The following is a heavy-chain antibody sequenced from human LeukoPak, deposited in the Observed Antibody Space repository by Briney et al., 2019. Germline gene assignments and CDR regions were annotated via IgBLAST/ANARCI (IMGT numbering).Heavy chain of an antibody. V-gene: IGHV3-7*01. J-gene: IGHJ3*02. CDR3: AKSSVVEWPDAFDI. D-gene: IGHD3-3*01. CDR2: INQDGSEK. CDR1: GFTFSNYW. Sequence: GGSLRLSCAASGFTFSNYWMTWVRQAPGKGLEWVANINQDGSEKDYVDSVKGRFTISRDNAKNSLYLQMNSLRDGDTAVYYCAKSSVVEWPDAFDIWGQGTMVTVSS.